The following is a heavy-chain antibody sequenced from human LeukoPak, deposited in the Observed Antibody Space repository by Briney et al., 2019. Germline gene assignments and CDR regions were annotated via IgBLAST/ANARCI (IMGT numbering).Heavy chain of an antibody. Sequence: SETLSLTCTVSGGSISSYYWSWIRQPAGKGLEWIVRIYTSGSTNYNASLKSRVSMSVDTSKKQFSLKLSSVTAADTDVFYCARENSGSYREFDYWGQGTLVTVSS. V-gene: IGHV4-4*07. J-gene: IGHJ4*02. CDR2: IYTSGST. D-gene: IGHD1-26*01. CDR3: ARENSGSYREFDY. CDR1: GGSISSYY.